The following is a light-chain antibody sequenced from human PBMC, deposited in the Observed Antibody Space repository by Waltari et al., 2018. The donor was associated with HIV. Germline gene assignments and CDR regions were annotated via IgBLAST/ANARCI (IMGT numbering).Light chain of an antibody. J-gene: IGKJ3*01. CDR1: QSVSSNY. CDR2: GAS. CDR3: QQYGSSPFT. V-gene: IGKV3-20*01. Sequence: EIVLTQSPGTLSLSPGERATLSCRASQSVSSNYLAWYQQKHGQAPRLLIYGASSRATGIPDRFSGSRSGTDFTLSISRLEPEDFAVYYCQQYGSSPFTFGPGTKVDIK.